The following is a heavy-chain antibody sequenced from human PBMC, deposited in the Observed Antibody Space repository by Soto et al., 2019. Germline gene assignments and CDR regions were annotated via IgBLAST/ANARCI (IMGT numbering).Heavy chain of an antibody. CDR2: ISASGDST. CDR1: GFTFTTYG. D-gene: IGHD6-19*01. Sequence: EVQLLESGGGLVQPGGSLRLSCVASGFTFTTYGMNWVRQAPGKGLEWVSGISASGDSTFNADSVKGRFTISRDNSKNTLYLQMNSLRAEDTAVYYCAKDLLQWLVVGHDAFDIWSQGTMVTVSS. J-gene: IGHJ3*02. CDR3: AKDLLQWLVVGHDAFDI. V-gene: IGHV3-23*01.